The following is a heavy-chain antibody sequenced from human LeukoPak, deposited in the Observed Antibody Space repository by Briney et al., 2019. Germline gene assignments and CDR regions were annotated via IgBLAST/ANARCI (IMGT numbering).Heavy chain of an antibody. CDR1: GFTFSTYG. J-gene: IGHJ4*02. V-gene: IGHV3-30*18. CDR2: ISYDGSNK. Sequence: GRSLRLSCAASGFTFSTYGMHWVRQAPGKGLEWVAVISYDGSNKYYADSVKGRFTISRDNSKNTLYPQMNSLRAEDTAVYYCAKSGGILSGSPDYWGQGTLVTVSS. D-gene: IGHD1-26*01. CDR3: AKSGGILSGSPDY.